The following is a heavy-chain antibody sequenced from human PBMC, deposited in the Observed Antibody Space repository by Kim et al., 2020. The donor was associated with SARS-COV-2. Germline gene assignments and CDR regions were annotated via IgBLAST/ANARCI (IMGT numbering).Heavy chain of an antibody. CDR1: GGSISSYY. CDR3: ARGSLGWYGTYYYYGMDV. Sequence: SETLSLTCTVSGGSISSYYWSWIRQPPGKGLEWIGYIYYSGSTNYNPSLKSRVTISVDTSKNQFSLKLSSVTAADTAVYYCARGSLGWYGTYYYYGMDVWGQGTTVTVSS. V-gene: IGHV4-59*13. D-gene: IGHD6-19*01. J-gene: IGHJ6*02. CDR2: IYYSGST.